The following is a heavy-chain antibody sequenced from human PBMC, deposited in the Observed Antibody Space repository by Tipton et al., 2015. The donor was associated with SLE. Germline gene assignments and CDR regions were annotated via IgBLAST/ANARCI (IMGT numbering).Heavy chain of an antibody. D-gene: IGHD3-10*01. CDR3: ARAGTMAQYYSYGMDV. CDR1: GGTFSSYA. Sequence: QSGAEVKKPGSSVKVSCKASGGTFSSYAISWVRQAPGQGLEWMGGIIPIFGTANYAQKFQGRVTITADESTSTAYMELSSLRSEDTAVYYCARAGTMAQYYSYGMDVWGQGTTVTVSS. CDR2: IIPIFGTA. J-gene: IGHJ6*02. V-gene: IGHV1-69*01.